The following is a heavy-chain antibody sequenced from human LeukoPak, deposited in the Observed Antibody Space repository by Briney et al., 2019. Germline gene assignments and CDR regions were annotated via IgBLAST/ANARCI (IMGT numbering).Heavy chain of an antibody. J-gene: IGHJ4*02. V-gene: IGHV1-24*01. CDR2: FDPEDAET. CDR3: ASATRWDSGGFDF. Sequence: ASLKVSCKVSGYPLTELSIHWVRQAPGQGLEWMGGFDPEDAETVFAQQFQGRVTITQDTSVDTAYMELTILKSDDTAVYYCASATRWDSGGFDFWGQGTLVTVSS. CDR1: GYPLTELS. D-gene: IGHD3-10*01.